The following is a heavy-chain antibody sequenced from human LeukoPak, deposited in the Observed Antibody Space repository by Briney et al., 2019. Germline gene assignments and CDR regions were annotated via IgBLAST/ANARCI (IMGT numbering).Heavy chain of an antibody. V-gene: IGHV4-59*01. CDR2: IYYSGST. Sequence: SETLSLTCTVSGGSISSYYWSWIRQPPGKGLEWIGYIYYSGSTNYNPSLKSRVTISVDTSKNQFSLKLSSVTAADTAVYYCARAHTSDFWSGTRGWFDPWGQGTLVTVSS. J-gene: IGHJ5*02. CDR3: ARAHTSDFWSGTRGWFDP. D-gene: IGHD3-3*01. CDR1: GGSISSYY.